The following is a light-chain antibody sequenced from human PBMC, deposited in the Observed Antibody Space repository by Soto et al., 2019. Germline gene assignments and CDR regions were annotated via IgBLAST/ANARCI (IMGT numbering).Light chain of an antibody. CDR3: QNYHSAPFS. CDR1: QGIANY. Sequence: DIQMTQSPSSLSASLGDRVTITCRASQGIANYLAWYQHKPGKVPNLLIYGAVTLQSGVPSRFSGSGSGTDFSLTISSLQAEDGATYYCQNYHSAPFSFGPGTKVHIK. J-gene: IGKJ3*01. V-gene: IGKV1-27*01. CDR2: GAV.